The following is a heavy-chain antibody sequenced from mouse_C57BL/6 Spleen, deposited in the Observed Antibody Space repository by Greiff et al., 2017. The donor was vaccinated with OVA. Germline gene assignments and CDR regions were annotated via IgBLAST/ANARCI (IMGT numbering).Heavy chain of an antibody. CDR2: IYPGDGDT. Sequence: VKLQESGAELVKPGASVKISCKASGYAFSSYWMNWVKQRPGKGLEWIGQIYPGDGDTNYNGKFKGKATLTADKSSSTAYMQLSSLTSEDSAVYFCARFYDGYPSYAMDYWGQGTSVTVSS. CDR3: ARFYDGYPSYAMDY. D-gene: IGHD2-3*01. V-gene: IGHV1-80*01. J-gene: IGHJ4*01. CDR1: GYAFSSYW.